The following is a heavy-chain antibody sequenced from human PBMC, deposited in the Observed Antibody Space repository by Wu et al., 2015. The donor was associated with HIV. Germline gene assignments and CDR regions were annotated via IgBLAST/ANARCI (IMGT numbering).Heavy chain of an antibody. CDR3: ARDDYYDSSGLGLPWYIDL. V-gene: IGHV1-18*01. CDR2: ISGYNDNT. J-gene: IGHJ2*01. D-gene: IGHD3-22*01. CDR1: GYTFTSYG. Sequence: QGQLVQSGAEVKKPGASVKVSCKASGYTFTSYGISWVRQAPGQGLEWMGWISGYNDNTNYAQKVQGRVTMTTDTSTSTAYMELRSLRSDDTAVYYCARDDYYDSSGLGLPWYIDLWGRGTLVTVSS.